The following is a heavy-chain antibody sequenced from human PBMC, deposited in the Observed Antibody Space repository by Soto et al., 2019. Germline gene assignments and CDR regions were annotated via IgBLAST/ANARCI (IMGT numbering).Heavy chain of an antibody. V-gene: IGHV1-69*02. J-gene: IGHJ4*02. D-gene: IGHD3-10*01. Sequence: ASVKVSCKASGGTFSSYTISWVRQAPGQGLEWMGRIIPILGIANYAQKFQGRVTITADKSTSTAYMELSSLRSEDTAVYYCARGYYYGSGSYYGEFDYWGQGTLVTVSS. CDR2: IIPILGIA. CDR1: GGTFSSYT. CDR3: ARGYYYGSGSYYGEFDY.